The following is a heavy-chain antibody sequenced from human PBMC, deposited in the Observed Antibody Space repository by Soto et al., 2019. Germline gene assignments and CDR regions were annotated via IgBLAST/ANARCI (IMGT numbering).Heavy chain of an antibody. CDR2: MNPNSGNT. D-gene: IGHD6-13*01. J-gene: IGHJ6*03. CDR1: GYTFTSYD. V-gene: IGHV1-8*01. Sequence: QVQLVQSGAEVKKPGASVKVSCKASGYTFTSYDINWVRQATGQGLERMGWMNPNSGNTGYAQKFQGRVTMTRNTSISTAYMELSSLRSEDTAVYYCARGDSSSWRYYYYYYMDVWGKGTTVTVSS. CDR3: ARGDSSSWRYYYYYYMDV.